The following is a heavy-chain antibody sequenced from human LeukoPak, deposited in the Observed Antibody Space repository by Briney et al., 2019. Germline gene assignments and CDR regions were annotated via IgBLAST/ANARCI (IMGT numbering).Heavy chain of an antibody. J-gene: IGHJ5*02. CDR2: INHSGST. CDR3: ARDWMVRGVSPFDP. CDR1: GGSFSGYY. Sequence: SETLSLTCAVYGGSFSGYYWSWIRQPPGKGLEWIGEINHSGSTNYNPSLKSRVTISVDTSKNQFSLKLSSVTAADTAVYYCARDWMVRGVSPFDPWGQGTLVTVSS. V-gene: IGHV4-34*01. D-gene: IGHD3-10*01.